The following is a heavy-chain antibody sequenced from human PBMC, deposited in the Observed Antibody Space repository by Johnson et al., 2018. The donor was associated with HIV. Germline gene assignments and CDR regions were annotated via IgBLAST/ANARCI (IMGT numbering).Heavy chain of an antibody. CDR3: AKSGLFVLVVYAPDVFDF. CDR1: GFTFDDYG. CDR2: ISYDGSNK. Sequence: QVQLVESGGGVVRPGGSLRLSCAASGFTFDDYGMSWVRQAPGKGLEWVAVISYDGSNKYYADSVKGRFTISRDNSKNTLYLQMNSLRAEDTAVYYCAKSGLFVLVVYAPDVFDFWGQGTMVTVSS. J-gene: IGHJ3*01. D-gene: IGHD2-8*02. V-gene: IGHV3-30*18.